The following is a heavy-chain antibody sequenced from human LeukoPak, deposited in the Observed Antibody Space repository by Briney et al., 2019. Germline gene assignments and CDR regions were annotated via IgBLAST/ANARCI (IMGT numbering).Heavy chain of an antibody. V-gene: IGHV3-30*04. J-gene: IGHJ4*02. CDR2: ISYDGSNK. CDR3: ARDSNTPGYCSSTSCYSIGLIDY. Sequence: GRSLRLSCAASGFTFSSYAMHWVRQAPGKELEWVAVISYDGSNKYYADSVKGRFTISRDNSKNTLYLQMNSLRAEDTAVYYCARDSNTPGYCSSTSCYSIGLIDYWGQGTLVTVSS. D-gene: IGHD2-2*01. CDR1: GFTFSSYA.